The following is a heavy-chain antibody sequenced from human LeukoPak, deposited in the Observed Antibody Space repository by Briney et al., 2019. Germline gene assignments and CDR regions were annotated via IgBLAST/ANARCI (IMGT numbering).Heavy chain of an antibody. D-gene: IGHD2-2*01. CDR2: ISYDGSNK. J-gene: IGHJ5*02. Sequence: GGSLRLCCAASGFTFSSYAMHWDRQAPGKGLEWVAVISYDGSNKYYADSVKGRFTISRDNSKNTLYLQMNSLRAEDTAVYYCAREAGYYCSSTSCYSNWFDPWGQGTLVTVSS. V-gene: IGHV3-30*04. CDR1: GFTFSSYA. CDR3: AREAGYYCSSTSCYSNWFDP.